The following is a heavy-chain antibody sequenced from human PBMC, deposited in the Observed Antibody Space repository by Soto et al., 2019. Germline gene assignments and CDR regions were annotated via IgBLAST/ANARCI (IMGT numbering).Heavy chain of an antibody. D-gene: IGHD3-9*01. V-gene: IGHV3-11*01. Sequence: QVQLVESGGGLVKPGGSLRLSCAASGFAFSDHYMTWIRQAPGKGLEWISFISNSGDTIHYADSVKGRFTISRDNGKNSLYLQMNTLSAEDTAVYYCFDIFFGGQGTMVTVSS. CDR3: FDIFF. CDR2: ISNSGDTI. CDR1: GFAFSDHY. J-gene: IGHJ3*01.